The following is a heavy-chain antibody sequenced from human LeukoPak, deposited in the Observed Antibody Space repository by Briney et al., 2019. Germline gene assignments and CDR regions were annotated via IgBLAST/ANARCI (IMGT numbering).Heavy chain of an antibody. CDR1: GYSFTSYW. Sequence: GESLKISCKSPGYSFTSYWIGWVRQMPGKGLEWMGIMYPGDSDTRYSPSFQGQITISADKSISTVYLQWSSLKASDTAMYYCARIIAVAGTKWFDYWGQGTLVTVSS. J-gene: IGHJ4*02. CDR3: ARIIAVAGTKWFDY. CDR2: MYPGDSDT. V-gene: IGHV5-51*01. D-gene: IGHD6-19*01.